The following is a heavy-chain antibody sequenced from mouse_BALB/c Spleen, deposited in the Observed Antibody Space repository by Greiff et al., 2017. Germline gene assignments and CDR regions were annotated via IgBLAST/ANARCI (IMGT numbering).Heavy chain of an antibody. Sequence: EVQLVESGGGLVKPGGSLKLSCAASGFTFSSYAMSWVRQTPEKRLEWVASISSGGSTYYPDSVKGRFTISRDNARNILYLQMSSLRSEDTAMYYCARGGASTMITPFDYWGQGTTLTVSS. CDR1: GFTFSSYA. CDR3: ARGGASTMITPFDY. CDR2: ISSGGST. D-gene: IGHD2-4*01. V-gene: IGHV5-6-5*01. J-gene: IGHJ2*01.